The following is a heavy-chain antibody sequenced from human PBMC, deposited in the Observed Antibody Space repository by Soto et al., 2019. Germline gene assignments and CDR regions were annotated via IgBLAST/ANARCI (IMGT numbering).Heavy chain of an antibody. CDR3: ARDRRPIVVVPAAIGGFDY. CDR1: GFTFSSYG. D-gene: IGHD2-2*02. CDR2: IWYDGSNK. J-gene: IGHJ4*02. Sequence: QVQLVESGGGVVQPGRSLRLSCAASGFTFSSYGMHWVRQAPGKGLEWVAVIWYDGSNKYYADSVKGRFTISRDNSKNTLYLQMNSLGAEDTAVYYCARDRRPIVVVPAAIGGFDYWGQGTLVTVSS. V-gene: IGHV3-33*01.